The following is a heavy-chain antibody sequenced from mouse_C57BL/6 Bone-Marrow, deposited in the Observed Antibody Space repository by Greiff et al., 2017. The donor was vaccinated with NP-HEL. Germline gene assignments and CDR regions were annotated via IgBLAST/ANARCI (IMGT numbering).Heavy chain of an antibody. D-gene: IGHD2-3*01. CDR2: SRNKANDYTT. J-gene: IGHJ1*03. Sequence: EVKLMESGGGLVQSGRSLRLSCATSGFTFSDFYMEWVRQAPGKGLEWIAASRNKANDYTTEYSASVKGRFIVSRDTSQSILYLQMNALRAEDTAIYYCARDYYDGYHWYFDVWGTGTTVTVSS. V-gene: IGHV7-1*01. CDR3: ARDYYDGYHWYFDV. CDR1: GFTFSDFY.